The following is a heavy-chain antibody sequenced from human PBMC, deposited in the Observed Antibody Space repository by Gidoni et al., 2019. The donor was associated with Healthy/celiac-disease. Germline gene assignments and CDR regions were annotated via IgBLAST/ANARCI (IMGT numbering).Heavy chain of an antibody. CDR1: GFTFSSYS. V-gene: IGHV3-21*01. CDR2: ISSSGSTI. J-gene: IGHJ6*02. Sequence: EVQLVGSGGGLVKPGGSLRLSCAASGFTFSSYSMNWVRQAPGKGLEWVSSISSSGSTIYYADSVKGRFTISRDNAKNSLYLQMNSLRAEDTAVYYCARDPYYYGMDVWGQGTTVTVSS. CDR3: ARDPYYYGMDV.